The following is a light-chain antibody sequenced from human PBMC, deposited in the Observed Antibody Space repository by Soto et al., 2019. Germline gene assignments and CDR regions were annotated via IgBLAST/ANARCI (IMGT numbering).Light chain of an antibody. J-gene: IGKJ3*01. CDR2: GAS. Sequence: EIVLTQSPGTLSFSPGERATLTCRASQSVSGSYLAWFQQKPGQAPRLLIYGASSRPTSSPGRFSGSGSGTEFTLTRSRLEPEDFEVYCCQQYGTAPFTFGPGTKVDIQ. V-gene: IGKV3-20*01. CDR3: QQYGTAPFT. CDR1: QSVSGSY.